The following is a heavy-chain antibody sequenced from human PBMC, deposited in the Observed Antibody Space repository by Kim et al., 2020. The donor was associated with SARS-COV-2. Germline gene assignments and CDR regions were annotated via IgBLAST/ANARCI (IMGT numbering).Heavy chain of an antibody. V-gene: IGHV4-39*01. CDR2: IYYSGST. D-gene: IGHD1-26*01. J-gene: IGHJ4*02. Sequence: SETLSLTCTVSGGSISSSSYYWGWIRQPPGKGLEWIGSIYYSGSTYYNPSLKSRVTISVDTSKNQFSLKLSSVTAADTAVYYCARFGQMYSNEWSWGQGTLVTVSS. CDR1: GGSISSSSYY. CDR3: ARFGQMYSNEWS.